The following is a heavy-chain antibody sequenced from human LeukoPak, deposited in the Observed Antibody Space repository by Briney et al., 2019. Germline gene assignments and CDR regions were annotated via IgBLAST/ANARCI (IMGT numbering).Heavy chain of an antibody. CDR2: IRADGGRT. CDR3: GTWAFYHGLDV. V-gene: IGHV3-43*02. J-gene: IGHJ6*02. Sequence: PGGSLRLSCAASGFSFGDYAMHWVRHAPGKGLEWVSLIRADGGRTYYADSVNGRFTISRDNSKNSLYLQMNSLRTDDTALYYCGTWAFYHGLDVWGQGTTATVSS. D-gene: IGHD2/OR15-2a*01. CDR1: GFSFGDYA.